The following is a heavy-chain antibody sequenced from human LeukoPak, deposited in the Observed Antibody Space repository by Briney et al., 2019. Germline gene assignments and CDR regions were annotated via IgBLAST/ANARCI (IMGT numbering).Heavy chain of an antibody. CDR3: AKETVAAPPIDY. J-gene: IGHJ4*02. CDR2: ITSSGGST. D-gene: IGHD6-19*01. V-gene: IGHV3-11*01. Sequence: GGSLRLSCAASGFTVSDYYMSWVRQSPGKGLEWISYITSSGGSTKYADSVKGRFTISRDNAKNSVALQMNSLRAEDTAVYYCAKETVAAPPIDYWGQGTLVTVSS. CDR1: GFTVSDYY.